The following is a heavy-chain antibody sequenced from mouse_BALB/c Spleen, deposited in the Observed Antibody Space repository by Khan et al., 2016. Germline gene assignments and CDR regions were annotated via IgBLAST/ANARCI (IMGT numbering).Heavy chain of an antibody. CDR3: AKVDDFDSDGSWFAY. D-gene: IGHD2-12*01. Sequence: QVQLKQSGPSLVQPSQSLSINCIVSGFSLTTYAVHWVRQSPGKGLEWLGVIWGGGTTDYNAAFMSRLSITKDNSKSQVFFKMNSLQSDDTAIYYCAKVDDFDSDGSWFAYWGQGSLVTVST. V-gene: IGHV2-5-1*01. CDR1: GFSLTTYA. J-gene: IGHJ3*01. CDR2: IWGGGTT.